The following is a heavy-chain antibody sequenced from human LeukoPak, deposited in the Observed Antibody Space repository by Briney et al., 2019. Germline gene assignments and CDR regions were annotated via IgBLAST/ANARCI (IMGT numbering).Heavy chain of an antibody. CDR1: GGSITITSHY. V-gene: IGHV4-39*01. CDR3: ARRVSRGYFDY. J-gene: IGHJ4*02. D-gene: IGHD3-16*01. CDR2: IHYSGST. Sequence: SETLSLTCTASGGSITITSHYWGWIRQPPGKGLEWIGSIHYSGSTYYNPSLKSPVTISVDTSKNQFSLNLSSVNAADTAVYYCARRVSRGYFDYWGQGTLVTVSS.